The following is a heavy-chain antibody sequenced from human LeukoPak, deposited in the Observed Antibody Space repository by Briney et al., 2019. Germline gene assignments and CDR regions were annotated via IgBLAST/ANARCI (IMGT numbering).Heavy chain of an antibody. D-gene: IGHD4-17*01. J-gene: IGHJ1*01. CDR1: GGSISNYY. Sequence: SETLSLTCTVSGGSISNYYRSWIRQPPGKGLEWIGYIYNSGHTNYNPSLKSRATISEDTSKNQLSLKLSSVTAADTAVYYCARAAVTTSRYFQHWGQGTLVTVSS. CDR2: IYNSGHT. CDR3: ARAAVTTSRYFQH. V-gene: IGHV4-59*01.